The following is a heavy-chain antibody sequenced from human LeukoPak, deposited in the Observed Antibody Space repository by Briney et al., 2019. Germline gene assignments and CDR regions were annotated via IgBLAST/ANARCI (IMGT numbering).Heavy chain of an antibody. D-gene: IGHD3-22*01. CDR2: IRSKANSYAR. CDR3: TTFGIVDDY. V-gene: IGHV3-73*01. CDR1: GFTFSGSG. J-gene: IGHJ4*02. Sequence: GGSLRLSCAASGFTFSGSGMHWVRQASGRGLEWVGGIRSKANSYARVYAASVKGRFTISRDDSKNTAYLQMNSLKTEDTAIYYCTTFGIVDDYWDQGTLVTVSS.